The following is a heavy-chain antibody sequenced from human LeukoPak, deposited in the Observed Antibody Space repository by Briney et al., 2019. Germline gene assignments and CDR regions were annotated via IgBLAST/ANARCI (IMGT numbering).Heavy chain of an antibody. CDR3: ARDHRAAAADY. J-gene: IGHJ4*02. Sequence: SETLSLTCTVSGGSISSSSYYWSWIRQPPGEGLEWIGSIYYSGSTYYNPSLKSRVTISVDTSKNQFSLKLSSVTAADTAVYYCARDHRAAAADYWGQGTLVTVSS. CDR2: IYYSGST. D-gene: IGHD6-13*01. V-gene: IGHV4-39*07. CDR1: GGSISSSSYY.